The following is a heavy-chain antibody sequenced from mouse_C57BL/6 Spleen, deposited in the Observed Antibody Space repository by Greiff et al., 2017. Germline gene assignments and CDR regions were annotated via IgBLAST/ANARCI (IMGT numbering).Heavy chain of an antibody. CDR1: GFTFSNYW. CDR2: IRLKSDNYAT. V-gene: IGHV6-3*01. Sequence: EVKVEESGGGLVQPGGSMKLSCVASGFTFSNYWMNWVRQSPEKGLEWVAQIRLKSDNYATHYAESVKGRFTISRDDSKSSVYLQMNNLRAEDTGIYYCTAGDYDTYWGQGTLVTVSA. CDR3: TAGDYDTY. D-gene: IGHD2-4*01. J-gene: IGHJ3*01.